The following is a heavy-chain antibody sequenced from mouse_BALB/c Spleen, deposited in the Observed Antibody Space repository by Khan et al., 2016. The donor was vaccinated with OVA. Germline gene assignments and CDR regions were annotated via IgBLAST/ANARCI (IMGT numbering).Heavy chain of an antibody. CDR2: ISSVGEYT. J-gene: IGHJ3*01. V-gene: IGHV5-6*01. Sequence: EVELVESGGDLVKPGGSLKLSCAASGFTFSSYSMSWVRQTPDKRLEWVTTISSVGEYTYYPDSVKGRFTISRDNAKNTLYLQMSSLESEDTAMDYCASHVTGSFVYWGQGTLVTVAA. CDR1: GFTFSSYS. D-gene: IGHD4-1*01. CDR3: ASHVTGSFVY.